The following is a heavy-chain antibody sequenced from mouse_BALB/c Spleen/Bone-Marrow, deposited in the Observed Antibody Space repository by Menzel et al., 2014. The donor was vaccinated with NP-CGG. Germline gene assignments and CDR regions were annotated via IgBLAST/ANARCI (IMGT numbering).Heavy chain of an antibody. CDR1: GFNIKDTY. CDR3: ARAGRGRCFDV. CDR2: IDPANGNT. J-gene: IGHJ1*01. V-gene: IGHV14-3*02. Sequence: EVQLQQSGAELEKPGASVKLPCTATGFNIKDTYMHWVKQRPEQGLEWIGRIDPANGNTKYDPKFQGKATITADTSSNTAYLQLSSLTSEDTAVYYCARAGRGRCFDVWGAGTTVTVSS. D-gene: IGHD4-1*01.